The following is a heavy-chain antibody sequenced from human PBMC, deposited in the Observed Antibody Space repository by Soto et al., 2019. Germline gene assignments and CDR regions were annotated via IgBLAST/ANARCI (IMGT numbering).Heavy chain of an antibody. D-gene: IGHD1-1*01. Sequence: QVQLQESGPGLVKPSETLSLTCTVSGGSVSSGSYYWSWLRQPPGKGLEWIGYIYYSGSTNYNPSLKSRVTISVDTSKNQCSRKLSSVTAADTAVYDCARGGREPGAWCDPWGQGTLVTVSS. CDR2: IYYSGST. J-gene: IGHJ5*02. CDR1: GGSVSSGSYY. V-gene: IGHV4-61*01. CDR3: ARGGREPGAWCDP.